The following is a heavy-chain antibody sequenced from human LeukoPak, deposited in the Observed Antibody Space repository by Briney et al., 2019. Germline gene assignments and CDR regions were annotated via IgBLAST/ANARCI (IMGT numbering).Heavy chain of an antibody. V-gene: IGHV1-18*01. CDR1: GYTFTSYG. J-gene: IGHJ4*02. CDR2: ISAYNGNT. Sequence: GASVKVSCKASGYTFTSYGISWVRQAPGQGLEWMGWISAYNGNTNYAQKLQGRVTMTTDTSTSTAYMELRSLRSDDTAVYYCARDLHVYYDFWSGYYIDYWGQGTLVTVSS. CDR3: ARDLHVYYDFWSGYYIDY. D-gene: IGHD3-3*01.